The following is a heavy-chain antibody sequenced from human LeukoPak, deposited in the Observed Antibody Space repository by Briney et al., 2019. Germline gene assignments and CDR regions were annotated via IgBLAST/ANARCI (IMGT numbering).Heavy chain of an antibody. CDR3: AKSSIMFAAGRLGSIDF. J-gene: IGHJ4*02. CDR2: IWRDGSHR. Sequence: QPGRSLTLSCAASGFAFNDFAMYWVRQAPGKGLDWVAVIWRDGSHRYYAHSIKGRFTISRDNSKNTLYLQMSSLRAEDTAVYYCAKSSIMFAAGRLGSIDFRGQGTLVTVSS. CDR1: GFAFNDFA. D-gene: IGHD1-26*01. V-gene: IGHV3-33*06.